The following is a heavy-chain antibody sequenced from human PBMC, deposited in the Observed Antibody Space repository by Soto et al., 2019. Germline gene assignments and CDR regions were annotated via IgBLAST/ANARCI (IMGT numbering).Heavy chain of an antibody. CDR3: ARDGGGWHCDY. CDR2: IYSGGST. Sequence: GGPLILSCAASAVAASSNYMSSFRQAPGKGLEWVSVIYSGGSTYYADSVKGRFTISRDNSKNTLYLQMNSLSAVYMAVYYCARDGGGWHCDYWGQGTLVTVSS. J-gene: IGHJ4*02. V-gene: IGHV3-53*01. CDR1: AVAASSNY. D-gene: IGHD2-15*01.